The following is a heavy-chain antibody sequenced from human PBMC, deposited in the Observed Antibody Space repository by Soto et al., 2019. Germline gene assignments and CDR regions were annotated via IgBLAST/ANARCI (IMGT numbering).Heavy chain of an antibody. D-gene: IGHD2-21*02. CDR3: ARAAATAITPSYYFDY. CDR1: GGSISSYY. V-gene: IGHV4-59*01. J-gene: IGHJ4*02. Sequence: SETLSLTCTVSGGSISSYYWSWIRQPPGKGLEWIGYIYYSGSTNYNPSLQSRVTISVDTSKNQFSLKLSSVTAADTAVYYCARAAATAITPSYYFDYWGQGTLVTVSS. CDR2: IYYSGST.